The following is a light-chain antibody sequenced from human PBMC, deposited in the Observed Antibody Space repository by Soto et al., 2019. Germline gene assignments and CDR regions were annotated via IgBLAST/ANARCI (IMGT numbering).Light chain of an antibody. CDR2: ENN. J-gene: IGLJ1*01. V-gene: IGLV1-40*01. CDR1: SSNIGAGYE. Sequence: QLVLTQPPSVSEAPGQRVTISCTGSSSNIGAGYEAHWYQQVPGTAPKLLIYENNNRPSGVPDRFSGSKSGTSASLAITGLQAEDEAEYYCQSYDSSISGYVFGTGTKLTVL. CDR3: QSYDSSISGYV.